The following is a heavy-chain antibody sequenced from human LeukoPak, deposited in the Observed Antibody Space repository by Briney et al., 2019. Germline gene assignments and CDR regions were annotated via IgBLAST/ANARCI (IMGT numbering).Heavy chain of an antibody. Sequence: SETLSLTCTVSGGSISSYYWSWIRQPPGKGLEWIGYIYYSGSTNYNPSLKSRVTISVDTSKNQFSLKLSSVTAADTAVYYCARGTWLQCFDYWGQGTLVTVSS. D-gene: IGHD5-24*01. CDR3: ARGTWLQCFDY. V-gene: IGHV4-59*08. CDR2: IYYSGST. J-gene: IGHJ4*02. CDR1: GGSISSYY.